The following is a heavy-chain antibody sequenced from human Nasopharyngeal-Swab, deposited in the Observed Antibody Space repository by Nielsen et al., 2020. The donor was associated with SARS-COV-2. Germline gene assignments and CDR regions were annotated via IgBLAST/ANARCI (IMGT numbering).Heavy chain of an antibody. CDR2: ISAYNADT. Sequence: ASVKVSCKASGYSFRSYGISWVRQAPGQGLEWMGWISAYNADTHYAQKFQDRVSMTTDTSTTTAYMELRSLRSDDTAMYYCARDVEEWLVVPSLSFDHWGQGTLVTVSS. J-gene: IGHJ4*02. CDR3: ARDVEEWLVVPSLSFDH. CDR1: GYSFRSYG. D-gene: IGHD5-18*01. V-gene: IGHV1-18*01.